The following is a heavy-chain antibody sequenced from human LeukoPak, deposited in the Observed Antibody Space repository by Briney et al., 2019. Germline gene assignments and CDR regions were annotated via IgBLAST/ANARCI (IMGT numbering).Heavy chain of an antibody. V-gene: IGHV1-69*13. J-gene: IGHJ4*02. CDR1: GGTFSSYA. D-gene: IGHD4-17*01. Sequence: RASVKVSCKASGGTFSSYAISWVRQAPGQGLEWMGGIIPIFGTANYAQKFQGRVTITADESTSTAYMELSSLRSEDTAVYYCARDQYGPYGGGFDYWGQGTLVTVSS. CDR2: IIPIFGTA. CDR3: ARDQYGPYGGGFDY.